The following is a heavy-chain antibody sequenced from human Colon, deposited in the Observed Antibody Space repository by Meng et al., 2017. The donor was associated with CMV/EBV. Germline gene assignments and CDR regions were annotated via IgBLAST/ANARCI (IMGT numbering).Heavy chain of an antibody. Sequence: ASVTVSCQASGYTFTSYGISWVRQAPGQGLEWLGWISGYNANTDYAQSVQGRVTMTTDTPTNTVYMELSSLTSDDTAVYYCARVDWRADYYFDYWGQGTVVTVSS. CDR3: ARVDWRADYYFDY. V-gene: IGHV1-18*01. CDR1: GYTFTSYG. J-gene: IGHJ4*02. CDR2: ISGYNANT. D-gene: IGHD3/OR15-3a*01.